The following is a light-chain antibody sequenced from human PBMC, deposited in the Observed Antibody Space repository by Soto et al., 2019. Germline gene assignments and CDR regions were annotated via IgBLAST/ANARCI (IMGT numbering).Light chain of an antibody. Sequence: EFVLTQSPGTLSLSPGERATLSCRASQTVRNNYLAWYQQKPGQAPRLLIYDASSRATCIPDSFSGGGSGTDFTLTIRRLEPEEFAVYYCQQFSSDPLTVGGGTKVEIK. J-gene: IGKJ4*01. CDR3: QQFSSDPLT. CDR1: QTVRNNY. CDR2: DAS. V-gene: IGKV3-20*01.